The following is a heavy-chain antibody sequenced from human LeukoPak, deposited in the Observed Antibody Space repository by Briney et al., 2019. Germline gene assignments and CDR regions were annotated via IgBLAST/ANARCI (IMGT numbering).Heavy chain of an antibody. CDR2: IIQDGSAT. V-gene: IGHV3-74*01. D-gene: IGHD3-16*01. CDR3: ATDDYRGLGY. Sequence: GGSLRLSCATSGITFSNYWMHWVRQAPGKGLVWVSHIIQDGSATFYADSVKGRFTISRDNAKSTVYLQMNSLRAEDTAVYYCATDDYRGLGYWGQGTLVTVSS. J-gene: IGHJ4*02. CDR1: GITFSNYW.